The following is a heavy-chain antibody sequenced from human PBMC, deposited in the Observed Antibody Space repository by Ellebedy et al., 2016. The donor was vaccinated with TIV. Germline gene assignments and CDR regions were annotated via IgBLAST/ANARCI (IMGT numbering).Heavy chain of an antibody. CDR1: GFSFSNYW. V-gene: IGHV3-21*01. CDR3: ARDYGDYVHDS. Sequence: GESLKISXAASGFSFSNYWIHWVRQAPGKGLEWVSSISRSGDDIYYADSMKGRFTISRDNAKNSLYLEMNSLRAEDTAVYYCARDYGDYVHDSWGQGTLVTVSS. D-gene: IGHD4-17*01. CDR2: ISRSGDDI. J-gene: IGHJ4*02.